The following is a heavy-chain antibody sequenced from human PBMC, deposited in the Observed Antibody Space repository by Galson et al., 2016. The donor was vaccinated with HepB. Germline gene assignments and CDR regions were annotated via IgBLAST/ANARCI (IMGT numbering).Heavy chain of an antibody. J-gene: IGHJ4*03. CDR1: GFTLTTYG. Sequence: SLRLSCAASGFTLTTYGMNWVRQAPGKGLEWVSYISDSGSAILYADSVKGRFTIFRDNSKNTLYLQMNSLRAEDTAVYFCAKDWGFWNYDSSGTLDYWGQGTTVTVSS. V-gene: IGHV3-48*01. CDR2: ISDSGSAI. CDR3: AKDWGFWNYDSSGTLDY. D-gene: IGHD3-22*01.